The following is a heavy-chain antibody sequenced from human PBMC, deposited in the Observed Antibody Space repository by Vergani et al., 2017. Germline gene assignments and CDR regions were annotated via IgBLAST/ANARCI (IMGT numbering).Heavy chain of an antibody. CDR1: GFSFNSYW. CDR3: ARDRYYLGSGSYPYFYYYGLDV. Sequence: DVHLAESGGGFFQPGGSLRLSCSASGFSFNSYWMHWVRQVPGKGLLWVSRIKSDGSITAYADSVKGRFTISRDNDQNTLYLQMNSLRVEDTGVYYCARDRYYLGSGSYPYFYYYGLDVWGQGTAVTVSS. D-gene: IGHD3-10*01. CDR2: IKSDGSIT. V-gene: IGHV3-74*03. J-gene: IGHJ6*02.